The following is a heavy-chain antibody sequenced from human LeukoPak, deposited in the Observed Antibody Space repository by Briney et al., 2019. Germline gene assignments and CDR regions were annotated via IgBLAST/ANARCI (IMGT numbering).Heavy chain of an antibody. Sequence: PSETLSLTCGVYGGSFYWSWIRQPPGKGLEWIGGINHSGGTNYNPSLKSPVTVSVDTSKNRFSLRLSCVAAADTAVYYCARVRYDSSGYYCLDYWGQGTLVTVSS. V-gene: IGHV4-34*01. CDR2: INHSGGT. CDR3: ARVRYDSSGYYCLDY. D-gene: IGHD3-22*01. J-gene: IGHJ4*02. CDR1: GGSFY.